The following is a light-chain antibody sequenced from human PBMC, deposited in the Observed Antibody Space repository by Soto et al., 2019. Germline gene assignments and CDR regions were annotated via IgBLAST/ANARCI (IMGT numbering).Light chain of an antibody. CDR2: KAS. J-gene: IGKJ1*01. CDR1: QSISNW. V-gene: IGKV1-5*03. CDR3: QQYNVYGT. Sequence: DIQMTQSPSTLSASVGDRVTITCRASQSISNWLAWYQQKPGKAPKLLIYKASILQSGVPWRFSGSGSGTEFTLTIYSLQPDDFATYYCQQYNVYGTFGQGTKVEIK.